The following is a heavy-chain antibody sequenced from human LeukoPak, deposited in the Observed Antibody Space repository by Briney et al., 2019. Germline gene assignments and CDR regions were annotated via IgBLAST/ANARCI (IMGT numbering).Heavy chain of an antibody. D-gene: IGHD6-6*01. Sequence: PGRSLRLSCAASGFTFSSYGMHWVRQAPGKGLEWVAVISYDGSNKYYADSVKGRFTISRDNAKNSLYLQMNSLRAEDTAAYYCARIGYSSSSFDYWGQGTLVTVSS. CDR3: ARIGYSSSSFDY. CDR1: GFTFSSYG. V-gene: IGHV3-30*03. J-gene: IGHJ4*02. CDR2: ISYDGSNK.